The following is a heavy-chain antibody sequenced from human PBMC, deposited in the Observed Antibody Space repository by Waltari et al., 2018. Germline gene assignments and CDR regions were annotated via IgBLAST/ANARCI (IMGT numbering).Heavy chain of an antibody. J-gene: IGHJ4*02. V-gene: IGHV1-8*01. CDR2: MNPNSSNT. CDR3: ARGPYDFWSGPGYYFDY. D-gene: IGHD3-3*01. Sequence: QVQLVQSGAEVKKPGASVKVSCKASGYTFTSYDINWVRQATGQGLEWMGWMNPNSSNTGYAQKFQGRVTMTRNTSISTAYMELSSLRSEDTAVYYCARGPYDFWSGPGYYFDYWGQGTLVTVSS. CDR1: GYTFTSYD.